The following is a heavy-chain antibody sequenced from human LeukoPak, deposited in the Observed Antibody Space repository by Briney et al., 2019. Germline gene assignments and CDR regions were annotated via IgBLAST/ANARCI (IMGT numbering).Heavy chain of an antibody. Sequence: SVTVSFTAAGGTFSSYAISWVRQAPGQGLEWMGRIIPIFGIANYAQKFQGRVTITADKSTSTAYMELSSLRTEDTAVYYCARDHTGITIFGGSWFDPWGQGTLVTVSS. D-gene: IGHD3-3*01. CDR1: GGTFSSYA. CDR3: ARDHTGITIFGGSWFDP. J-gene: IGHJ5*02. CDR2: IIPIFGIA. V-gene: IGHV1-69*04.